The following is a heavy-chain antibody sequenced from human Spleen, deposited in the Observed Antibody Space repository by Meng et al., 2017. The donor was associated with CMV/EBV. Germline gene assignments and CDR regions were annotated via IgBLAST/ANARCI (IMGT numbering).Heavy chain of an antibody. D-gene: IGHD2/OR15-2a*01. J-gene: IGHJ5*02. CDR3: MRDCCNKRSWFDP. V-gene: IGHV4-34*01. Sequence: VQAQQGGAGLFKPSEPLSLPCAVYGWSFSGYYWSWIRQSPGKGLEWIGEINHGGSTKYNPSLKSRVTISEDTSKRQFSLKLSSLTAADAAVYYCMRDCCNKRSWFDPWGQGTLVTVSS. CDR2: INHGGST. CDR1: GWSFSGYY.